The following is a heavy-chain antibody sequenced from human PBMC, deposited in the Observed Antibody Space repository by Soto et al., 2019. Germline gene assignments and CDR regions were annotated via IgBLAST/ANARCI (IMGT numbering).Heavy chain of an antibody. CDR1: GFTFSSYG. V-gene: IGHV3-30*19. J-gene: IGHJ6*02. D-gene: IGHD6-13*01. CDR2: ISYDGSNK. Sequence: GGSLRLSCAASGFTFSSYGMHWVRQAPGKGLEWVAVISYDGSNKYYADSVKGRFTISRDNSKNTLYLQMNSLRAEDTAVYYCARDLEQQLALLRYYYYGMDVWGQGTTVTVSS. CDR3: ARDLEQQLALLRYYYYGMDV.